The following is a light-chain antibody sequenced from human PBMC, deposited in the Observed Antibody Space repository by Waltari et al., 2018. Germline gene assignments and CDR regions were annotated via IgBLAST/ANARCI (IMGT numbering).Light chain of an antibody. J-gene: IGLJ3*02. CDR2: YKSDSDK. CDR1: SGINVGTYR. Sequence: QAVLTQPSSLSASPGASASLTCTLRSGINVGTYRIYWYQQKPGSPPQYLLRYKSDSDKQQGSGVPSRFSGSKDASANAGIVLISGLQSEDGADYFCMIWHSSAVVFGGGTKLTVL. V-gene: IGLV5-45*02. CDR3: MIWHSSAVV.